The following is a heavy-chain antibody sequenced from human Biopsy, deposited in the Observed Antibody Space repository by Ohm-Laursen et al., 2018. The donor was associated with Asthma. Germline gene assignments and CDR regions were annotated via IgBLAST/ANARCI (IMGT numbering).Heavy chain of an antibody. D-gene: IGHD3-22*01. CDR3: VKDTYEDDYGYYTFDV. J-gene: IGHJ3*01. Sequence: SLRLSCAASGFTFGNFAMSWARQAPGKGLEWVSTIKTNRRGADYPDPAKGRFTISRGDSKNTLYLQMSSLRAEDTAVYYCVKDTYEDDYGYYTFDVWGQGTMVTVSS. V-gene: IGHV3-23*01. CDR2: IKTNRRGA. CDR1: GFTFGNFA.